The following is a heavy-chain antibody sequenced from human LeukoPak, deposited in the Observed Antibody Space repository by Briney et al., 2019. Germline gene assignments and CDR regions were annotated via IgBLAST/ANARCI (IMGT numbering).Heavy chain of an antibody. Sequence: SETLSLTCAVYGGSFCGYYRSCIRQPPGQGLEWIGELNHSGSTNYNPSLKSRVTISVDTSKNQFSLKLSSVTAADTAVYYCARTLKLNYYYYGMDVWGQGTTVTVSS. J-gene: IGHJ6*02. CDR3: ARTLKLNYYYYGMDV. V-gene: IGHV4-34*01. CDR2: LNHSGST. CDR1: GGSFCGYY. D-gene: IGHD2/OR15-2a*01.